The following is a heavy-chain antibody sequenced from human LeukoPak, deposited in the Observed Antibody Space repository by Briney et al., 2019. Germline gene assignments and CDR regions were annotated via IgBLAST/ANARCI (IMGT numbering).Heavy chain of an antibody. V-gene: IGHV4-59*08. CDR3: ARTRSQAISAQYFDY. J-gene: IGHJ4*02. D-gene: IGHD2-2*02. CDR1: GGSVSSYS. Sequence: SETLSLTCTVSGGSVSSYSWSWIRQPPGKGLEWIGYFYYSGSTNYNPPLKSRVTISVDTSKSQFSLNLTSVTAADTAVYYCARTRSQAISAQYFDYWGQGTLVTVSS. CDR2: FYYSGST.